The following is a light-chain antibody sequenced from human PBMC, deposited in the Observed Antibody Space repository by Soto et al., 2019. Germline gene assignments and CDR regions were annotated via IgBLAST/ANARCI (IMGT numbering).Light chain of an antibody. CDR3: QFFDSSLSGSVV. Sequence: QSVLTQPPSVSGAPGQTVTISCTGTTSNVHWYQQLPGTAPKLLIFDNFNRPSGVPHRFSGSKSGTSASLAITGLQAEDEADYYCQFFDSSLSGSVVFGGGTKVTVL. CDR2: DNF. CDR1: TSN. J-gene: IGLJ3*02. V-gene: IGLV1-40*01.